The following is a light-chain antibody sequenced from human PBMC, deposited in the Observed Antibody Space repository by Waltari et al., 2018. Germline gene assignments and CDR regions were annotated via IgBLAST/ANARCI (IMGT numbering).Light chain of an antibody. CDR1: SSNIGAGYD. V-gene: IGLV1-40*01. CDR2: GNI. J-gene: IGLJ2*01. Sequence: QSVLTQPPSVSGAPGQRVTISCTGSSSNIGAGYDVHWYQQLPGTAPKLLIYGNINRPPGVPDRFSGSKSGTSASLAITRLQAEDEADYYCQSYDSSLSGSVFGGGTKLTAL. CDR3: QSYDSSLSGSV.